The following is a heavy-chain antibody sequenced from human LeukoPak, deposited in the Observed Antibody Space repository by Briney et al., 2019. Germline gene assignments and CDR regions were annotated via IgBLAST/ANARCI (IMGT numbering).Heavy chain of an antibody. CDR1: RFTFSDYY. Sequence: GGSLRLSCAASRFTFSDYYMVWIRQAPGKGLEWVSYISNSGSSTKYADSVKGRFTISRDNAKNTLYLQMNSLRAEDTAVYYCARDRGYTQDYWGQGTLVTVSS. CDR2: ISNSGSST. D-gene: IGHD5-12*01. J-gene: IGHJ4*02. V-gene: IGHV3-11*06. CDR3: ARDRGYTQDY.